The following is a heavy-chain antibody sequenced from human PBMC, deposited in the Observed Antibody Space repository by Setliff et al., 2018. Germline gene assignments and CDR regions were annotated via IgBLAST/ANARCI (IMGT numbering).Heavy chain of an antibody. Sequence: ASVKVSCKASGYTFTNHYMHWVRQAPGQGLEWMGMINPGGGSTTYAQKFQGRVTMTRDTSTSTVYMELRSLRTEYTAVYYCARGYYDSYARYYVVGDYWGQGTLVTVS. CDR3: ARGYYDSYARYYVVGDY. J-gene: IGHJ4*02. D-gene: IGHD3-22*01. CDR2: INPGGGST. CDR1: GYTFTNHY. V-gene: IGHV1-46*01.